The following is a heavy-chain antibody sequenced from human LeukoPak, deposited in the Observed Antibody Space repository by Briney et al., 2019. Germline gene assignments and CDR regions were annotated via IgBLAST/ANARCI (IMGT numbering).Heavy chain of an antibody. CDR1: GGSFSGYY. CDR3: ARWAHAFDI. Sequence: SETLSLTCAVYGGSFSGYYWSWICQPPGKGLEWIGEINHSGSTNYNPSLKSRVTISVDTSKNQFSLKLSSVTAADTAVYYCARWAHAFDIWGQGTMVTVSS. J-gene: IGHJ3*02. V-gene: IGHV4-34*01. CDR2: INHSGST.